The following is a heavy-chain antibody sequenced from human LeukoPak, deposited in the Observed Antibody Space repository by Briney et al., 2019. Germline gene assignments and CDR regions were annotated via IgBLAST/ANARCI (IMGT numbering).Heavy chain of an antibody. CDR2: IRSKANSYAT. J-gene: IGHJ6*02. CDR3: TRGGYSYGDYYYYYGMDV. Sequence: GGSLRLSCAASGFSFSGSAMHWVRQASGKGLEWVGRIRSKANSYATAYAASVKGRFTISRDDSKNTAYLQINSLKTEDTAVYYCTRGGYSYGDYYYYYGMDVWGQGTTVTVSS. CDR1: GFSFSGSA. V-gene: IGHV3-73*01. D-gene: IGHD5-18*01.